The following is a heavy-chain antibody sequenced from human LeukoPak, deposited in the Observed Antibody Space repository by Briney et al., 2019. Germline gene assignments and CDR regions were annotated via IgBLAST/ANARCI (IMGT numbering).Heavy chain of an antibody. CDR2: ISSSGSTI. J-gene: IGHJ6*03. V-gene: IGHV3-11*04. CDR1: GFTFSGYY. CDR3: AKAGFGGYYYYYMDV. D-gene: IGHD3-10*01. Sequence: MTGGSLRLSCAASGFTFSGYYMSWIRQAPGKGLEWVSYISSSGSTIYYADSVKGRFTISRDNAKNSLYLQMNSLRAEDTAVYYCAKAGFGGYYYYYMDVWGKGTTVTVSS.